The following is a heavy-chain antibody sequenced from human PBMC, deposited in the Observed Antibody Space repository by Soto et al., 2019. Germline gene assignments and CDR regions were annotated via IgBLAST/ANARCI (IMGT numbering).Heavy chain of an antibody. CDR3: ARVRYCSGGSCYHPSYYGMDV. D-gene: IGHD2-15*01. V-gene: IGHV3-48*02. J-gene: IGHJ6*02. CDR1: GFTFSSYS. CDR2: ISSSSSTR. Sequence: GGSLRLSCAASGFTFSSYSMNWVRQAPGKGLEWVSYISSSSSTRYYADSLKGRFTISRDNAKNSLYLQMNSLRDEDTAVYYCARVRYCSGGSCYHPSYYGMDVWGQGTTVTVSS.